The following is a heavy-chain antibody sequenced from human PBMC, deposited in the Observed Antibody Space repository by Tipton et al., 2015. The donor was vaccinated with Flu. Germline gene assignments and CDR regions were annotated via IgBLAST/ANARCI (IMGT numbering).Heavy chain of an antibody. CDR1: GFTFNNAW. J-gene: IGHJ4*02. D-gene: IGHD1-26*01. Sequence: SLRLSCAASGFTFNNAWMSWVRQAPGKGLEWVGRIKSKTDGGSRDFAARVKGRLSISRDDSKNTLYLQMNSLKTEDTAVYYCTAGVGATDDDYWGQGTLVTVSS. CDR3: TAGVGATDDDY. CDR2: IKSKTDGGSR. V-gene: IGHV3-15*01.